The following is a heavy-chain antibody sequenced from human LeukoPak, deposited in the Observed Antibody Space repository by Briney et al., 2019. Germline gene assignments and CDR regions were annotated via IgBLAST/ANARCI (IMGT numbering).Heavy chain of an antibody. Sequence: GESLKISCEGSGYSFTTYWIGWVRQMPGKGLECMGIIFPGDSDTLYSLSFQGQVTISADKSINTAYLQWSSLKASDTAMYYCATSESQTKFDFWGQGTLVTVSS. V-gene: IGHV5-51*01. CDR3: ATSESQTKFDF. CDR2: IFPGDSDT. J-gene: IGHJ4*02. D-gene: IGHD1/OR15-1a*01. CDR1: GYSFTTYW.